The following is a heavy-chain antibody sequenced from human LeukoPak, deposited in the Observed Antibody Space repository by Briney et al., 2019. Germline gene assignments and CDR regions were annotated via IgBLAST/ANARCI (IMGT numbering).Heavy chain of an antibody. CDR2: INPSGGST. D-gene: IGHD2-2*01. J-gene: IGHJ5*02. Sequence: ASVTVSCTASGYTFTSYYMHWVRQAPGQGLEWMGIINPSGGSTSYAQKFQGRVTMTRDTSTSTVYMELSSLRSEDTAVYYCARGVVVPAATRGWFDPWGQGTLVTVSS. CDR3: ARGVVVPAATRGWFDP. V-gene: IGHV1-46*01. CDR1: GYTFTSYY.